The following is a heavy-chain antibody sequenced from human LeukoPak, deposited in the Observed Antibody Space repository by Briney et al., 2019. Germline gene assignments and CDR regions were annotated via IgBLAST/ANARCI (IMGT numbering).Heavy chain of an antibody. Sequence: GGSLRLSCAASGFTFSSYSMNWVRQAPGKGLEWVSSISSSSSCIYYADSVKGRFTISRDNAKNSLYLQMNSLRAEDTAVYYCASDDYSNGGGYWGQGTLVTVSS. CDR1: GFTFSSYS. CDR3: ASDDYSNGGGY. V-gene: IGHV3-21*01. CDR2: ISSSSSCI. J-gene: IGHJ4*02. D-gene: IGHD4-11*01.